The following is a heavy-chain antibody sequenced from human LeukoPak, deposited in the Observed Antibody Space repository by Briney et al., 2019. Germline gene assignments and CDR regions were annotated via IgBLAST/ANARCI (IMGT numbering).Heavy chain of an antibody. Sequence: PGGSLRLSCAASGFTFSSYAMHWVRQAPGKGLEYVSAISSNGGSTYYANSVKGRFTISRDNSKNTLYLQMGSLRAGDMAVYYCARVVDTATFDYWGQGTLVTVSS. CDR1: GFTFSSYA. CDR2: ISSNGGST. J-gene: IGHJ4*02. CDR3: ARVVDTATFDY. D-gene: IGHD5-18*01. V-gene: IGHV3-64*01.